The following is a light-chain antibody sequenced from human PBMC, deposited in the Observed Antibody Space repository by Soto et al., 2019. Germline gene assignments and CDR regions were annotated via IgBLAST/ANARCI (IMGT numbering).Light chain of an antibody. CDR2: DAS. Sequence: IQMTQSPSSLSASVGDRVTITCQATQDIRKYLNWYQQKPGKAPKLLIYDASSLETGVPSRFSGSGSGTDFTLTISSLQPEDFATYYCQQSYSNPGTFGQGTKVEIK. CDR3: QQSYSNPGT. V-gene: IGKV1-33*01. J-gene: IGKJ1*01. CDR1: QDIRKY.